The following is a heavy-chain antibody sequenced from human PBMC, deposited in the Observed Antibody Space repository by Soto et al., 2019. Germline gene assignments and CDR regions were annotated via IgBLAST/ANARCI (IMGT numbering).Heavy chain of an antibody. D-gene: IGHD5-12*01. Sequence: QLQLQESGSGLVKPSQTLSLTCAVSGGSISSGGYSWSWIRQPPGQGLEWIGYLYHSGSTYYNPSLKSRVTISVDRSKNQFSLKLSSVTAADTAVYYCARSGRDGYNSLDYWGQGTLITVSS. V-gene: IGHV4-30-2*01. CDR2: LYHSGST. CDR3: ARSGRDGYNSLDY. CDR1: GGSISSGGYS. J-gene: IGHJ4*02.